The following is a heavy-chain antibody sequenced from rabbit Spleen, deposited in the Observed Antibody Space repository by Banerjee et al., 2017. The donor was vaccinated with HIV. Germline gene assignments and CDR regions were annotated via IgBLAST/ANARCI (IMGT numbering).Heavy chain of an antibody. CDR3: ARDTGSSFSSYGMGL. CDR2: TVAGTDRMT. J-gene: IGHJ6*01. D-gene: IGHD8-1*01. Sequence: QQQLVESGGGLVQPGGSLKLSCKASGFDFSNYGVTWVRQAPGKGLEWIGCTVAGTDRMTYYANWAKGRISISRTSSTTVTLQMTSLTVADTATYFCARDTGSSFSSYGMGLWGPGSLVTVS. V-gene: IGHV1S45*01. CDR1: GFDFSNYG.